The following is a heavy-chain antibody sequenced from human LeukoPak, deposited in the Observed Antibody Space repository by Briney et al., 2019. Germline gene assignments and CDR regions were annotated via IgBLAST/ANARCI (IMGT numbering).Heavy chain of an antibody. CDR1: GFTFSSYA. D-gene: IGHD1-26*01. CDR2: ISGSGGST. Sequence: GGSLRLSCAASGFTFSSYAMSWVRQAPGRWLEGVSAISGSGGSTYYADSVKGRFTISRDNSKNTLYLQMNSLRAEDTAVYYCAKDAQPSIVGGTQYFDYWGQGTLVTVSS. V-gene: IGHV3-23*01. J-gene: IGHJ4*02. CDR3: AKDAQPSIVGGTQYFDY.